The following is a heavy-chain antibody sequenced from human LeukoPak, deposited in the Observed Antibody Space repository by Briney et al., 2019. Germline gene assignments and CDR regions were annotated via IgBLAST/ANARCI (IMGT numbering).Heavy chain of an antibody. V-gene: IGHV4-34*08. J-gene: IGHJ5*02. CDR2: INHSGST. CDR1: GGTFSDYD. Sequence: PSETLSLTCAVYGGTFSDYDWSWIRQPPGKGLEWIGEINHSGSTNYNPSLKSRVTISVDTSKNQFSLKLSSVTAADTAVYYCATFMAARSRWFDPWGQGTLVTVSS. D-gene: IGHD6-6*01. CDR3: ATFMAARSRWFDP.